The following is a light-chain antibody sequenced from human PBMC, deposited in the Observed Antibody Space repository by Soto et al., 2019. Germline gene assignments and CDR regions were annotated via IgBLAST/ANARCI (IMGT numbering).Light chain of an antibody. CDR1: QSVSSY. V-gene: IGKV3-15*01. J-gene: IGKJ2*01. Sequence: EIVMTQSPATLSVSLGERVTLSCRASQSVSSYLAWYQQKPGQAPRLLISDASTRTADIPDRFSGSGSGTEFTLTISSLQSTDLAVYYCLQYSKYRPLYTFGQGTKLEIK. CDR2: DAS. CDR3: LQYSKYRPLYT.